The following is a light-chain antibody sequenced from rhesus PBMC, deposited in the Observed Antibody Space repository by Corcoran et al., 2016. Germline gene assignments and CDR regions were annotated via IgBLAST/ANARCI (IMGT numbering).Light chain of an antibody. V-gene: IGKV1-74*01. CDR3: QHGYGTPYS. CDR1: ENVNNY. J-gene: IGKJ2*01. Sequence: DIQMTQSPSSLSASVGDRVTITCRASENVNNYLNWYQQKPGKAHKLLIYKATTLQSGVPSRFSGSGSVTDYTLTISSLQPEDVATYYCQHGYGTPYSLGQGTKVEIK. CDR2: KAT.